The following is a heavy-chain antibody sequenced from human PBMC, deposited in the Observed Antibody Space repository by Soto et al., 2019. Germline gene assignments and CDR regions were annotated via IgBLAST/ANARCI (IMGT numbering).Heavy chain of an antibody. CDR2: ISYSGTT. Sequence: PSETLSLTCTASGDSIRGDYWSWIRQPPGKRLEWIAYISYSGTTNYNPSLKSRVTISVDTSKNQFSLKLSSVTAADTAVYYCARVFGFGGMDVWGQGTTVTVSS. J-gene: IGHJ6*02. V-gene: IGHV4-59*12. D-gene: IGHD3-10*01. CDR1: GDSIRGDY. CDR3: ARVFGFGGMDV.